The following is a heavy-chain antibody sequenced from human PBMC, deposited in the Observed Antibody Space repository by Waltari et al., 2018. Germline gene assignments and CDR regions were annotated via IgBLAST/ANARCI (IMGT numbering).Heavy chain of an antibody. V-gene: IGHV1-2*02. CDR1: GYTFTGYY. J-gene: IGHJ4*02. CDR3: ARVGIYCTNGVCYYRYFDY. D-gene: IGHD2-8*01. CDR2: INPNSGGT. Sequence: QVQLVQSGAEVKKPGASVKVSCKASGYTFTGYYMHWVRQAPGQGLEWMGWINPNSGGTNYAQKFQGRVTMTRDTSISTAYMELSRLRSDDTAVYYCARVGIYCTNGVCYYRYFDYWGQGTLVTVSS.